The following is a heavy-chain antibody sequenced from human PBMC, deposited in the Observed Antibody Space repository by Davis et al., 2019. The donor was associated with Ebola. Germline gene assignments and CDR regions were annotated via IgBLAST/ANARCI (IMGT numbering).Heavy chain of an antibody. D-gene: IGHD1-1*01. CDR1: GYAFISYY. Sequence: AASVKVSCKASGYAFISYYMHWVRQAPGQGLEWMGVINPSDGRTSYAQKFQGRVTMTRDTSTSTVYMELSSLRTEDTAVYYCARAQFPTTSDHWGQGTLVTVSS. J-gene: IGHJ4*02. CDR3: ARAQFPTTSDH. CDR2: INPSDGRT. V-gene: IGHV1-46*01.